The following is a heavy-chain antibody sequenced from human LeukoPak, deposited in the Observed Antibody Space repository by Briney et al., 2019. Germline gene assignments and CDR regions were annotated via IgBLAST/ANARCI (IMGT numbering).Heavy chain of an antibody. Sequence: SETLSLTCTVSGGSISSYYWSWIRQPPGKGLEWIGYIYYSGSTNYNPSLKSRVTISVDTSKNQFSLKLSSVTAADTAVYYCAREGLQLWGGNDAFDIWGQGTMVTVSS. CDR2: IYYSGST. CDR3: AREGLQLWGGNDAFDI. V-gene: IGHV4-59*01. D-gene: IGHD5-18*01. J-gene: IGHJ3*02. CDR1: GGSISSYY.